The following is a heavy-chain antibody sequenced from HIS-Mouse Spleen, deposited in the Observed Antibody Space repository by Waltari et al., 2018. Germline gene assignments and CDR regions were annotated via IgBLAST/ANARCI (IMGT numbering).Heavy chain of an antibody. D-gene: IGHD2-8*01. V-gene: IGHV3-33*06. Sequence: QVQLVESGGGVVQPGRSLRLSCSASGFTFRSHGMHWVRQAPGKGLEWVAVIWYDGSNKYYADSVKGRFTISRDNSKNTLYLQMNSLRAEDTAVYYCAKGGLMVYAIGDYWGQGTLVTVSS. J-gene: IGHJ4*02. CDR2: IWYDGSNK. CDR3: AKGGLMVYAIGDY. CDR1: GFTFRSHG.